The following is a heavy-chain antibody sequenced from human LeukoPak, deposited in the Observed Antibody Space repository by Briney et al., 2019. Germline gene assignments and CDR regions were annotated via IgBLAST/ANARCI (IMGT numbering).Heavy chain of an antibody. J-gene: IGHJ4*02. D-gene: IGHD3-10*01. CDR2: IIPILCIA. CDR1: GGTFSSYA. Sequence: SVKVSCTASGGTFSSYAIRWVRQAPGQGLQWMGRIIPILCIANYAQKFQGRVTITADKSTSTAYMELSSLRSEDPAVYYCASSGYGSGLRTQSDYWGQGTLVTVSS. V-gene: IGHV1-69*04. CDR3: ASSGYGSGLRTQSDY.